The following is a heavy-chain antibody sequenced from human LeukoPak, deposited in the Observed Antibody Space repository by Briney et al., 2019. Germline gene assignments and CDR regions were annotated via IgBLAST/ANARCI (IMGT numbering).Heavy chain of an antibody. J-gene: IGHJ4*02. CDR2: IPYDGNNK. CDR1: RFTFSSYG. V-gene: IGHV3-30*02. D-gene: IGHD1-26*01. Sequence: GGSLRLSCAASRFTFSSYGMHWVRQAPGRGLEWVAFIPYDGNNKYYADSVKGRFTISRDNSKNTLYLQMNSLRAEDTAVYYCVKDGDDSGSYLVYWGQGTLVTVSS. CDR3: VKDGDDSGSYLVY.